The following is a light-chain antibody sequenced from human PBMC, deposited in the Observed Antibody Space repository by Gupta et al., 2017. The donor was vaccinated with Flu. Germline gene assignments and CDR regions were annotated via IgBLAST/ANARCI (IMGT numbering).Light chain of an antibody. CDR2: EVT. CDR1: SSDIGHYNY. V-gene: IGLV2-14*01. CDR3: ISYKRRHTWI. J-gene: IGLJ2*01. Sequence: QSALTQPASVSGPPGQSITIPCTGTSSDIGHYNYVSWYQQTSGTAPKLMIYEVTNRPSGVSNRFSGSKSGNTASLTISGLRAEDEADYFCISYKRRHTWIFGGGTKVTVL.